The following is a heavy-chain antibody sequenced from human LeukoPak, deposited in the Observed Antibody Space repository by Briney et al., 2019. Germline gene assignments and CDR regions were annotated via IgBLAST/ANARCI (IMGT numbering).Heavy chain of an antibody. CDR1: RFTFSSYW. Sequence: GGSLRLSCAASRFTFSSYWMSWVRQAPGKGLEWVANIKQDGSEKHYVDSVKGRFTISRDNAKNSLYLQLNSLRAEDTAVYYCARAQQLATGFDYWGQGTLVTVSS. CDR3: ARAQQLATGFDY. V-gene: IGHV3-7*03. J-gene: IGHJ4*02. D-gene: IGHD6-13*01. CDR2: IKQDGSEK.